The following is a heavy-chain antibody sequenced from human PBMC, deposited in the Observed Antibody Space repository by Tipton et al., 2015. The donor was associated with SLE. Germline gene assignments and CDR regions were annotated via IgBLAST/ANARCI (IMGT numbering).Heavy chain of an antibody. CDR2: INSDGSST. CDR3: ASLLTGDGRTD. V-gene: IGHV3-74*01. CDR1: GFTFSSYW. D-gene: IGHD7-27*01. Sequence: GSLRLSCVASGFTFSSYWMHWVRQAPGKGLVWVSRINSDGSSTNYADSVKGRFTISRDSAKNTLYLQMNSLRAEDTAVYYCASLLTGDGRTDWGQGTLVTVSS. J-gene: IGHJ4*02.